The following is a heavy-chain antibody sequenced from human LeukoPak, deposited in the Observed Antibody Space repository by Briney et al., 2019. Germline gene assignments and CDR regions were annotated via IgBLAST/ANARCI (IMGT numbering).Heavy chain of an antibody. CDR1: GYTLTELS. J-gene: IGHJ5*02. CDR2: FDPEDGET. D-gene: IGHD2-2*01. V-gene: IGHV1-24*01. Sequence: ASVKVSCKVSGYTLTELSMHRVRQAPGKGLEWMGGFDPEDGETIYAQKFQGRVTMTEDTSTDTAYMELSSLRSEDTAVYYCATIVVVPATAMGFDPWGQGTLVTVSS. CDR3: ATIVVVPATAMGFDP.